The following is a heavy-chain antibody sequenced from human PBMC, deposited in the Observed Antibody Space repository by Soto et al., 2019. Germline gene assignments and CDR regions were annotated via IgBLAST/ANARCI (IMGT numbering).Heavy chain of an antibody. J-gene: IGHJ4*02. CDR3: SHRPSSLRVYLAYFDY. D-gene: IGHD6-13*01. V-gene: IGHV2-5*01. CDR1: GFSLSTSGVG. CDR2: IYWNDDK. Sequence: ASGRTLVNPTQTLTLTCTFSGFSLSTSGVGVGWIRQPPGKALEWLALIYWNDDKRYSPSLKSRLTITKDTSKNQVVLTMTNMDPVDTTTYYFSHRPSSLRVYLAYFDYWGQGTLVTVSS.